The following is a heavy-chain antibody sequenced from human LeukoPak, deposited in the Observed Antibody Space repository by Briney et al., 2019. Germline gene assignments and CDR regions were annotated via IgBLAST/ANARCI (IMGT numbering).Heavy chain of an antibody. CDR2: INPNSGGT. Sequence: VASVKVSCKASGYTFTGYYMHWVRQAPGQGLEWMGWINPNSGGTNYAQKFQGRVTMTRDTSISTAYMELSRLRSDDTAVYYCARRYWSSTSCYFGSGEANFDYWGQGTLVTVSS. CDR3: ARRYWSSTSCYFGSGEANFDY. D-gene: IGHD2-2*01. J-gene: IGHJ4*02. V-gene: IGHV1-2*02. CDR1: GYTFTGYY.